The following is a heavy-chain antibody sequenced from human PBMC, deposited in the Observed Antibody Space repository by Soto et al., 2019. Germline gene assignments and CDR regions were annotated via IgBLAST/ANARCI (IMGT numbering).Heavy chain of an antibody. CDR3: AKAYYGDYSPYYYVMYV. CDR2: ISYDGSNK. D-gene: IGHD4-17*01. J-gene: IGHJ6*02. CDR1: GFTFSSYG. Sequence: PGGSLRLSCAASGFTFSSYGMHWVRQAPGKGLEWVAVISYDGSNKYYADSVKGRFTISRDNSKNTLYLQMNSLRAEDTAVYYSAKAYYGDYSPYYYVMYVWAQGTTVTVSS. V-gene: IGHV3-30*18.